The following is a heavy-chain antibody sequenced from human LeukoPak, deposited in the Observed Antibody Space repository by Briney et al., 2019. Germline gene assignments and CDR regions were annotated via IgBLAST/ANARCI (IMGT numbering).Heavy chain of an antibody. D-gene: IGHD3-3*01. CDR3: ARDSAPYDFWSGYYMTYYYYYMDV. V-gene: IGHV1-18*01. CDR2: ISAYNGNT. Sequence: ASVKVSCKASGYTFTSYDINWVRQATGQGLEWMGWISAYNGNTNYAQKLQGRVTMTTDTSTSTAYMELRSLRSDDTAVYYCARDSAPYDFWSGYYMTYYYYYMDVWGKGTTVTVSS. CDR1: GYTFTSYD. J-gene: IGHJ6*03.